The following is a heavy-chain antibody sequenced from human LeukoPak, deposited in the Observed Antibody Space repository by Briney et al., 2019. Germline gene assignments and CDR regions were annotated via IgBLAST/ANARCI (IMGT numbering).Heavy chain of an antibody. CDR1: GGTFSSYA. D-gene: IGHD6-19*01. V-gene: IGHV1-69*06. CDR3: ASSSYSSGWYFSELYYHYMDV. Sequence: GASVKVSCKASGGTFSSYAISWVRQAPGQGLEWMGRIIPLFGTANYAQKFQGRVTITADKSTSTAYMELSSLRSEDTAVYYCASSSYSSGWYFSELYYHYMDVWGKGTTVTVSS. J-gene: IGHJ6*03. CDR2: IIPLFGTA.